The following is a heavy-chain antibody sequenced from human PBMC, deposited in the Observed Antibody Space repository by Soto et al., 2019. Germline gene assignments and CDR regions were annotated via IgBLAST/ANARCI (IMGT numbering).Heavy chain of an antibody. J-gene: IGHJ4*02. Sequence: TLSLTCAVSGGSISSGGYSWSWIRQPPGKGLEWIGYIYHSGSTYYNPSLKSRVTISIDRPKNQFSLKLTSVTAADTAVYYCATGGAWLPDKWGQGTLVTVSS. D-gene: IGHD5-12*01. CDR1: GGSISSGGYS. CDR2: IYHSGST. CDR3: ATGGAWLPDK. V-gene: IGHV4-30-2*01.